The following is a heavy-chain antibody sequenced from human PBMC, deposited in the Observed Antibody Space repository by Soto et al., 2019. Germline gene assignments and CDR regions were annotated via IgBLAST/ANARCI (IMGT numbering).Heavy chain of an antibody. J-gene: IGHJ4*02. V-gene: IGHV3-64*04. CDR3: AKDRATPETTWQFDY. D-gene: IGHD1-1*01. CDR1: GFTFSSYA. CDR2: ISSNVDTI. Sequence: PGGSLRLSCSASGFTFSSYAMHWVRQAPGKGLEYVSAISSNVDTIFYAASVKGRFPISRDNSKNTLFLQMNSLRAEDTALYYCAKDRATPETTWQFDYWGQGTLVTVPS.